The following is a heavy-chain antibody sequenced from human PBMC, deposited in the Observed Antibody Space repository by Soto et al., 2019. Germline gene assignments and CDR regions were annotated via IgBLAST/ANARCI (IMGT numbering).Heavy chain of an antibody. V-gene: IGHV4-31*03. CDR1: GGSISSFFYH. D-gene: IGHD3-22*01. CDR2: IYYSGST. J-gene: IGHJ4*02. CDR3: ARQDSSGSSNYFDY. Sequence: PSDTLSLTCTVCGGSISSFFYHWSWIRQHPGKGLEWIGYIYYSGSTYYNPSLKSRVTIPVDTSKNQFSLKLSSVTAADTAVYYCARQDSSGSSNYFDYWGQGTLVTVSS.